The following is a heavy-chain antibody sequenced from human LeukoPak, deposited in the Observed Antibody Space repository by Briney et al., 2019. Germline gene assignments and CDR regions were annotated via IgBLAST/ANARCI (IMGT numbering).Heavy chain of an antibody. Sequence: ASVTVSCKASGYAFSSYGISWVRQAPGQGLEWMGWISGYNGNTNYAQKLQGRVTMTTDTSTTTAYMELRSLRYDDTAVYYCARDWHSVSSTREIYFDYWGQGTLVTVSS. CDR1: GYAFSSYG. V-gene: IGHV1-18*01. D-gene: IGHD5/OR15-5a*01. CDR3: ARDWHSVSSTREIYFDY. CDR2: ISGYNGNT. J-gene: IGHJ4*02.